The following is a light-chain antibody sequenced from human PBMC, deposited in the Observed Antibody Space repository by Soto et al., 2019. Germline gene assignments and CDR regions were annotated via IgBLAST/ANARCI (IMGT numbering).Light chain of an antibody. J-gene: IGLJ3*02. CDR1: SSDVGAYNY. Sequence: HSVLTQPASVSGYPGQSITISCTGSSSDVGAYNYVSWYQQHPDKAPKLMSYEVNDRPSGVSDRFSGSKSGNAASLTISGLQAEDEAHYYCSSYTTTNTWVFGGGTKLTVL. V-gene: IGLV2-14*01. CDR3: SSYTTTNTWV. CDR2: EVN.